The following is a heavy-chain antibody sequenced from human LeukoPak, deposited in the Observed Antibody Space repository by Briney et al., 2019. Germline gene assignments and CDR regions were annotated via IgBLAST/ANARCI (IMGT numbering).Heavy chain of an antibody. CDR2: INPNSGGT. J-gene: IGHJ4*02. V-gene: IGHV1-2*06. CDR1: GYTFTGYY. Sequence: GASVKVSCKASGYTFTGYYMHWVRQAPGQGLEWMGRINPNSGGTNYAQKFQGRVTMTRDTSISTAYMELSRLRSEDTAIYYCARELPSTFYFDYWGQGTLLTVSS. CDR3: ARELPSTFYFDY.